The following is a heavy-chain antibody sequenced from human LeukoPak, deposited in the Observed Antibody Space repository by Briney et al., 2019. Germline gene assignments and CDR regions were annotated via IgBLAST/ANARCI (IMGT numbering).Heavy chain of an antibody. CDR1: GFTFSDYW. CDR2: IQQDGSEK. CDR3: ARDRGFSYGIDF. V-gene: IGHV3-7*04. J-gene: IGHJ4*02. D-gene: IGHD5-18*01. Sequence: GESLRLSCAASGFTFSDYWMSWVRQAPGKGLEWVANIQQDGSEKYYVDSVMGRFTISRGNAKKSLFLQVSSLRGEDTAVYYCARDRGFSYGIDFWGQGTLVTVSS.